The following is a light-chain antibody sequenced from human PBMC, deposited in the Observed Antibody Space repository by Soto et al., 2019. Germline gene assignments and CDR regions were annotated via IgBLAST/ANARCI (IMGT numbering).Light chain of an antibody. CDR3: QSYDSSLSAPYV. CDR1: SSNIRAGYG. CDR2: GNN. J-gene: IGLJ1*01. Sequence: QSALTQPPSVSGAPGQRVTISCTGSSSNIRAGYGVHWYQHLPGTAPKLLIYGNNNRPSGVPDRFSASKSGPSASLAITWLQADDEADYYCQSYDSSLSAPYVFGTGTKSPS. V-gene: IGLV1-40*01.